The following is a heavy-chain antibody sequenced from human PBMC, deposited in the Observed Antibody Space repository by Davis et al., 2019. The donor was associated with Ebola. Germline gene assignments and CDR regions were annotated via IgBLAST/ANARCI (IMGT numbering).Heavy chain of an antibody. J-gene: IGHJ4*02. V-gene: IGHV4-34*01. CDR1: GGSFSGYY. Sequence: MPSETLSLTCAVSGGSFSGYYWSWIRQPPGKGLEWIGEINHSGSTNYNPSLKSRVTISVDTSKNQFSLKLSSVTAADTAVYYCARMKGNYSPPGFVWGQGTLVTVSS. CDR2: INHSGST. CDR3: ARMKGNYSPPGFV. D-gene: IGHD3-10*01.